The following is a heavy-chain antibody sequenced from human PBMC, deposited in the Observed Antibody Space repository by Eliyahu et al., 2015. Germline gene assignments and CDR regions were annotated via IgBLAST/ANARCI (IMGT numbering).Heavy chain of an antibody. D-gene: IGHD3-10*01. V-gene: IGHV3-23*01. Sequence: EVQLLESGGGLVQPGGSLXLSCAASGFPFSSYAMSWVRQAPGKGLGWVXAISGSGDRTNYADSVKGRFTISRDNSKNTLYLQMNSLRAEDTAVYFCAKQYYYGSASPFFDYWGQGTLVTVSS. CDR2: ISGSGDRT. J-gene: IGHJ4*02. CDR1: GFPFSSYA. CDR3: AKQYYYGSASPFFDY.